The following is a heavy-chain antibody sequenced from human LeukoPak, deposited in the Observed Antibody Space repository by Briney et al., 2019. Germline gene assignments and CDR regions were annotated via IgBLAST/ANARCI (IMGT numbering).Heavy chain of an antibody. CDR3: ASGGYTSSWYVVDY. D-gene: IGHD6-13*01. CDR1: GFSFSSYG. CDR2: ISYDGSNK. J-gene: IGHJ4*02. Sequence: GRSLSLSYAASGFSFSSYGTHWVRQAPGKGLEWVAVISYDGSNKYYADSVKGRFTISRDNSKNTLYLQMSSLRPEGTAVYYCASGGYTSSWYVVDYWGQGTLVTVSS. V-gene: IGHV3-30*03.